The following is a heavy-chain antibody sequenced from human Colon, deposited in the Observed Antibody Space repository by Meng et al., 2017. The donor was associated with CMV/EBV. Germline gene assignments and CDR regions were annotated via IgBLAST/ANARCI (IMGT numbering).Heavy chain of an antibody. CDR1: GFSLGAYA. D-gene: IGHD3-3*01. Sequence: GESLKISCAASGFSLGAYAMHWVRQAPGKGLEWVSVIAWDGDTFYYADSVKGRFTISRDVRKNSLYLDMDNVRPEDTAFYHCVKGGADLKWLLFDSWGPGTLVTVSS. J-gene: IGHJ5*01. V-gene: IGHV3-43D*03. CDR3: VKGGADLKWLLFDS. CDR2: IAWDGDTF.